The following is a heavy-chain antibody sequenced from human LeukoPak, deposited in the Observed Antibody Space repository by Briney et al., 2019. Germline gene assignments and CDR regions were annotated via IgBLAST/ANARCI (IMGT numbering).Heavy chain of an antibody. CDR2: FHNSRTT. V-gene: IGHV4-59*01. CDR3: ARGHLGLSH. J-gene: IGHJ4*02. CDR1: GGSISGYS. D-gene: IGHD3-10*01. Sequence: KPSETLSLTCTVSGGSISGYSWTWIRQPSGQGLEWIGYFHNSRTTSYNPSLTGRVIISVDTAMDQISLKLNSVTAADTAVYYCARGHLGLSHWGQGTLVTVSS.